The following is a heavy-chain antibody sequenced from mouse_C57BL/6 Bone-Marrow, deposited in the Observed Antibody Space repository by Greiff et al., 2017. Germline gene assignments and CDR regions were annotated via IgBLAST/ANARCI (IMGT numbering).Heavy chain of an antibody. V-gene: IGHV1-7*01. Sequence: QVQLQQSGAELAKPGASVKLSCKASGYTFTSYWMHWVKQRPGQGLEWIGYINPSSGYTKYNQKFKDKATLTAYKSSSTAYMQLSSLTYEDSAVYYCARSGSRYSNYALMDYWGQGTSVTVSS. J-gene: IGHJ4*01. CDR2: INPSSGYT. CDR3: ARSGSRYSNYALMDY. D-gene: IGHD2-5*01. CDR1: GYTFTSYW.